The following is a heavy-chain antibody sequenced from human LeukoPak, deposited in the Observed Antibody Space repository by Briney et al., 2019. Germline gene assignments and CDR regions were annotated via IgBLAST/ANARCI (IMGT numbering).Heavy chain of an antibody. CDR1: EFIWPAIV. J-gene: IGHJ4*01. V-gene: IGHV3-30*18. Sequence: GGSLRLSCAFSEFIWPAIVMHSVPQAPGKGLEWVAIISYDGTNENYGDSVKGRFTISRDNSKSTLYLHMNSLRHDDTAVYYCPKNSGGSVHQDWGHGSLVIVSS. CDR2: ISYDGTNE. CDR3: PKNSGGSVHQD. D-gene: IGHD2-15*01.